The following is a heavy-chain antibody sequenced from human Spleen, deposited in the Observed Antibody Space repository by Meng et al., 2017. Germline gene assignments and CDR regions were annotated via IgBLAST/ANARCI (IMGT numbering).Heavy chain of an antibody. D-gene: IGHD3-9*01. J-gene: IGHJ4*02. Sequence: GESLKISCAASGFTFSSYGMSWVRQAPGKGLEWVSVTSARGDSTYYADSVKGRFTMSRDNSKNTLYLQMNNLRAEDTAVYYCARGAGYYAPFDYWGQGTLVTVSS. CDR1: GFTFSSYG. V-gene: IGHV3-23*01. CDR2: TSARGDST. CDR3: ARGAGYYAPFDY.